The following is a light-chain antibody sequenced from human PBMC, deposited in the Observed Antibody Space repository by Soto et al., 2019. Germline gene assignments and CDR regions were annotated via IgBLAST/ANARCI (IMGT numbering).Light chain of an antibody. Sequence: DIQMTQSPSSVSASVGDRVTITCRASQGVNNWVAWYQLKSGKAPNLLIYGASSLQSGVPSRFSGSESGTDFTLTINSLQPEDFATYFCQQADSFPLTFGQGTKVEI. CDR1: QGVNNW. V-gene: IGKV1-12*01. CDR3: QQADSFPLT. J-gene: IGKJ1*01. CDR2: GAS.